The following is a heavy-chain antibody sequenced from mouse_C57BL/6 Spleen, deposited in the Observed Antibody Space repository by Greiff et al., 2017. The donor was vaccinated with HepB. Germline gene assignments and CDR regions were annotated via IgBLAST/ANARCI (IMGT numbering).Heavy chain of an antibody. CDR1: GYTFTDYY. CDR2: INPYNGGT. V-gene: IGHV1-19*01. Sequence: VHVKQSGPVLVKPGASVKMSCKASGYTFTDYYMNWVKQSHGKSLEWIGVINPYNGGTSYNQKFKGKATLTVDKSSSTAYMELNSLTSEDSAVYYCARRSPNLAMDYWGQGTSVTVSS. CDR3: ARRSPNLAMDY. J-gene: IGHJ4*01.